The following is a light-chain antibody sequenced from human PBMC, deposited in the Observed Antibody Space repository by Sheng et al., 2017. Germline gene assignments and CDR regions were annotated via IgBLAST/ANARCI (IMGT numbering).Light chain of an antibody. CDR3: SSYTSSSTWV. J-gene: IGLJ3*02. Sequence: QSALTQPASVSGSPGQSIAISCTGTISDVGSYNFVSWYQQHPGKAPKVMIYEGSKRPSGVSNRFSGSKSGNTASLTISGLQAEDEADYYCSSYTSSSTWVFGGGTKLTVL. CDR1: ISDVGSYNF. V-gene: IGLV2-14*02. CDR2: EGS.